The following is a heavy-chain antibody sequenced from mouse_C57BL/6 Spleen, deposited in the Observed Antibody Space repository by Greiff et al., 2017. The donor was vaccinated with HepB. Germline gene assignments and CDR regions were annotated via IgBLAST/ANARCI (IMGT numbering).Heavy chain of an antibody. V-gene: IGHV5-17*01. CDR1: GFTFSDYG. CDR2: ISSGSSTI. D-gene: IGHD2-4*01. CDR3: ARLGISYAMDY. Sequence: EVKLMESGEGLVKPGGSLKLSCAASGFTFSDYGMHWVRQAPEKGLEWVAYISSGSSTIYYADTVKGRFTISRDNAKNTLFLQMTSLRSEDTAMYYCARLGISYAMDYWGQGTSVTVSS. J-gene: IGHJ4*01.